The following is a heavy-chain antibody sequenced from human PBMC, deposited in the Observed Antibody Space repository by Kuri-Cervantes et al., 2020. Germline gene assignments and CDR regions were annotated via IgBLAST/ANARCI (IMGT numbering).Heavy chain of an antibody. CDR1: GGSISSGGYY. Sequence: LRLSCTVSGGSISSGGYYWSWIRQHPGKGLEWIGYIYYSGSTYYNPSLKSRVTISVDTSKNQFSLKLSSVTAADTAVYYCARGCGGDCYSYYGMDVWGQGTTVTVSS. J-gene: IGHJ6*02. V-gene: IGHV4-31*03. D-gene: IGHD2-21*02. CDR3: ARGCGGDCYSYYGMDV. CDR2: IYYSGST.